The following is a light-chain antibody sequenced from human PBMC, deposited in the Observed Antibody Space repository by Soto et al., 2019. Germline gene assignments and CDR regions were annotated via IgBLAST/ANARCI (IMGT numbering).Light chain of an antibody. J-gene: IGLJ7*01. CDR1: SSDIGGYNY. Sequence: QSALTQPPSASGSPGQSVTISCTGTSSDIGGYNYVSWYQQHPGKAPKLMIYEVIKRPSGVPARFSGSKSGNTASLTVSGLQAEDEADYYCSSYAGNNIFVFGTGTQLTVL. V-gene: IGLV2-8*01. CDR2: EVI. CDR3: SSYAGNNIFV.